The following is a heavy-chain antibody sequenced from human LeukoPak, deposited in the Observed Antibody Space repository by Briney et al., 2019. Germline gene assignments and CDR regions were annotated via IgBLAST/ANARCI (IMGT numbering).Heavy chain of an antibody. CDR2: ISGSGGST. CDR1: GFTFSGYA. Sequence: GGSLRLSCAASGFTFSGYAMSWVRQAPGKGLEWVSAISGSGGSTYYADSVKGRFTISRDNSKNTLYLQMNSLRAEDTAVYYCAKDLSIAAATGSFVAFDYWGQGTLVTVSS. D-gene: IGHD6-13*01. CDR3: AKDLSIAAATGSFVAFDY. V-gene: IGHV3-23*01. J-gene: IGHJ4*02.